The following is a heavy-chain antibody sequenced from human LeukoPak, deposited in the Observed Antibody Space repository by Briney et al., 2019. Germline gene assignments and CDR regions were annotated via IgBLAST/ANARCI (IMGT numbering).Heavy chain of an antibody. J-gene: IGHJ4*02. D-gene: IGHD2-2*01. CDR1: GGSFSGYY. CDR2: INHSGST. Sequence: PSETLSLTCAVYGGSFSGYYWSWIRQPPGKGLEWIGEINHSGSTNYNPSLKSRVTISVDTSKNQFSLKLSSVTAADTAVYYCARAGDCSSTSCYPTADLDYWGQGTLVTVSS. V-gene: IGHV4-34*01. CDR3: ARAGDCSSTSCYPTADLDY.